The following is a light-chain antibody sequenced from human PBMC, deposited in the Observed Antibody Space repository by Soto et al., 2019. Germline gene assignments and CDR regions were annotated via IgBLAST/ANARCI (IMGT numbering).Light chain of an antibody. J-gene: IGLJ1*01. CDR3: SSYTTRNTEV. V-gene: IGLV2-14*03. CDR1: GSDVGAFNY. CDR2: DVT. Sequence: QSALTQPASVSGSPGQSITISCIGTGSDVGAFNYVSWYQHHPGKAPKLIIYDVTDRPSGVSTRFSASKSGNTASLTISGLQAEDEADYYCSSYTTRNTEVFGTGTRVTVL.